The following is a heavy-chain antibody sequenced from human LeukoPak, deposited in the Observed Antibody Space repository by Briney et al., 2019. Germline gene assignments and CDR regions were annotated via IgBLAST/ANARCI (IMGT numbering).Heavy chain of an antibody. D-gene: IGHD6-13*01. CDR2: SYHSGST. CDR1: GYSISSGHY. J-gene: IGHJ4*02. V-gene: IGHV4-38-2*01. CDR3: ARQSVAAAGDFDY. Sequence: SETLSLTCAVSGYSISSGHYWGWTRQPPGKGLGWIGSSYHSGSTYHNLSLKSRVPISVDTSKNQCALKLSSGAAADTAVYYCARQSVAAAGDFDYWGQGTLVTVSS.